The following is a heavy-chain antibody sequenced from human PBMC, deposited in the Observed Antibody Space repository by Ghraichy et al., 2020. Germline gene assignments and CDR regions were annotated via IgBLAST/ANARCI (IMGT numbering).Heavy chain of an antibody. V-gene: IGHV3-30*18. D-gene: IGHD1-26*01. Sequence: GESLRLSCAASGFSFSSYGLNWVRQAPGKGLEWVAVTSYDGTKKYYADSVKGRFTISRDNSKNTLYLQMNSLRADDTAMYYCAKDGGSERGAYYYYGMDVWGQGTTVTVSS. CDR3: AKDGGSERGAYYYYGMDV. CDR1: GFSFSSYG. J-gene: IGHJ6*02. CDR2: TSYDGTKK.